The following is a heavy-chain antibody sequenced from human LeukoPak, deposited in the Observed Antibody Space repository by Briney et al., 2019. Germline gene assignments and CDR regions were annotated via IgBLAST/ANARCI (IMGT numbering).Heavy chain of an antibody. CDR1: GYTFTGYY. D-gene: IGHD1-26*01. V-gene: IGHV1-2*02. Sequence: ASVKVSCKASGYTFTGYYMHWVQQAPGQGLEWMGWTNPNSGGTNYAQKFQGRVTMTRDTSISTAYMELSRLRSDDTAVYYCARVRAQWELPPDYWGQGTLVTVSS. CDR2: TNPNSGGT. J-gene: IGHJ4*02. CDR3: ARVRAQWELPPDY.